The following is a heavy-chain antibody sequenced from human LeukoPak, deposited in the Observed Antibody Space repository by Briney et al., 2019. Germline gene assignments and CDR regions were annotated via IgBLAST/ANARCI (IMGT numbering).Heavy chain of an antibody. J-gene: IGHJ4*02. D-gene: IGHD3-10*01. V-gene: IGHV3-20*04. CDR3: ARGGWFGELLFDY. CDR1: GFTFSSYS. CDR2: INWNGGST. Sequence: GGSLRLSCAASGFTFSSYSMNWVRQAPGKGLEWVSGINWNGGSTGYADSVKGRFTISRDNAKNSLYLQMNSLRAEDTALYYCARGGWFGELLFDYWGQGTLVTVSS.